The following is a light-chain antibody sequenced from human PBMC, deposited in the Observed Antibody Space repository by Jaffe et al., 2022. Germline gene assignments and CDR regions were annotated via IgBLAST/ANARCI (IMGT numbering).Light chain of an antibody. CDR3: QQYGSSPPYT. CDR1: QSVSRSY. CDR2: GAS. J-gene: IGKJ2*01. Sequence: EIVLTQSPGTLSLSPGERATLSCRASQSVSRSYVAWYQQKPGQAPRLLIYGASSRATGIPRRFSGSGSGTDFTLTISRLEPEDFAVYYCQQYGSSPPYTFGQGTTLEIK. V-gene: IGKV3-20*01.